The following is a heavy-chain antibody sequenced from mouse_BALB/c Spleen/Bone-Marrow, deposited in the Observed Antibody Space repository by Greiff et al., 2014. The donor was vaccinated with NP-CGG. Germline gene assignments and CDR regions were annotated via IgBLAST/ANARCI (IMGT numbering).Heavy chain of an antibody. D-gene: IGHD1-1*01. CDR2: IDPANGNT. CDR3: AADYYGSSYGCAY. Sequence: EVQLQQSGAELVKPGASVTLSCTASGFKINDNYMHWVQQRPEQGLEWIGRIDPANGNTKYDPTFPGKATITADTSSNTADLQLSSLTAEDTGVYYGAADYYGSSYGCAYWGQGTLVTVSA. J-gene: IGHJ3*01. V-gene: IGHV14-3*02. CDR1: GFKINDNY.